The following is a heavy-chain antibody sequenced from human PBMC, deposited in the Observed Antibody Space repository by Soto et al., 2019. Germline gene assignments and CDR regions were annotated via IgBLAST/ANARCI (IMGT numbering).Heavy chain of an antibody. CDR3: ARLSAAWFDP. D-gene: IGHD6-19*01. CDR1: GGSVSNGSYH. V-gene: IGHV4-61*01. J-gene: IGHJ5*02. Sequence: QVQLQESGPGLVKPSETLSLTCTVSGGSVSNGSYHWGWIRQPPGKGLEWIGYIYHSGSTNYNPSLKSRVNISVDTSKNQFSLSLTSVTAADTAVYYCARLSAAWFDPWGQGTLVTVAS. CDR2: IYHSGST.